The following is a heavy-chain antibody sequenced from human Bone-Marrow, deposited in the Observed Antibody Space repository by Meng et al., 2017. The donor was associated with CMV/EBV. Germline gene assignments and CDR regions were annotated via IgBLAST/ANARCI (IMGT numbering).Heavy chain of an antibody. CDR3: ARERAIYGDIAEYFFDY. CDR2: IYQTGDN. Sequence: SETLSLTCTVSGYSISSDYYGAWIRQPPGKGLEWIGSIYQTGDNYYNPSLKSRVTVSVDRSKNQFSLKLSSVTAADAAVYYCARERAIYGDIAEYFFDYWGQGRLVTVSS. V-gene: IGHV4-38-2*02. D-gene: IGHD4-17*01. CDR1: GYSISSDYY. J-gene: IGHJ4*02.